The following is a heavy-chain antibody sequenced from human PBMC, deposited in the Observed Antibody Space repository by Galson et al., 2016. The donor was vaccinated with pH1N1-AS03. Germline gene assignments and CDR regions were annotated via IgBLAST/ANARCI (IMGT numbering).Heavy chain of an antibody. CDR3: ARQVRDGYNDYFDY. CDR2: IYPGDSDT. J-gene: IGHJ4*02. D-gene: IGHD5-24*01. Sequence: QSGAEVKKPGESLKISCKTSGYIFTSYWVAWVRHMPGKGLEWMGIIYPGDSDTRYSPSFRGQVTISADRSINTAYLQWSGLMASDTAIYYCARQVRDGYNDYFDYWGQGILVTVSS. CDR1: GYIFTSYW. V-gene: IGHV5-51*01.